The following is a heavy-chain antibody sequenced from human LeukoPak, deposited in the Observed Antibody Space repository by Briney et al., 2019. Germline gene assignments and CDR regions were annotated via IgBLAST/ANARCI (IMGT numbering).Heavy chain of an antibody. D-gene: IGHD6-19*01. V-gene: IGHV4-59*01. CDR1: GGSISSYY. CDR2: IYYSGST. CDR3: ASGRTSGWYYFDY. Sequence: SETLSLTCTVSGGSISSYYWSWIRQPPGKGLEWIGYIYYSGSTNYNPSLKSRVTISVDTSENQFSLKLSSVTAADTAVYYCASGRTSGWYYFDYWGQGTLVTVSS. J-gene: IGHJ4*02.